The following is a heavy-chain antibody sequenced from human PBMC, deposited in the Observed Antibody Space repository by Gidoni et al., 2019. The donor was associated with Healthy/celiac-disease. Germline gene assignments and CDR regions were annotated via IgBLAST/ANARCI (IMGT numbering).Heavy chain of an antibody. V-gene: IGHV4-39*01. CDR2: IYYSGST. D-gene: IGHD2-15*01. CDR3: ARRGGYFDY. Sequence: QLQLQESGPGLVKPSETLSLTCTVSGGSISSSSYYWGWIRQHPGKGLEWIGSIYYSGSTYYNPSLKSRVTISVDTSKNQFSLKLSSVTAADTAVYYCARRGGYFDYWGQGTLVTVSS. CDR1: GGSISSSSYY. J-gene: IGHJ4*02.